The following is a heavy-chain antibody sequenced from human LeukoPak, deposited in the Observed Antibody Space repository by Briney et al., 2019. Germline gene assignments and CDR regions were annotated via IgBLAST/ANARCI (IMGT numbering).Heavy chain of an antibody. CDR1: GGSFSGYY. V-gene: IGHV4-34*01. Sequence: ASGTLSLTCAVYGGSFSGYYWSWIRQPPGKGLEWIGEINHSGSTNYNPSLKSRVTISVDTSKNQFSLKLSSVTAADTAVYYCARGGTGGRFRPVYYYMDVWGKGTTVTVSS. CDR3: ARGGTGGRFRPVYYYMDV. D-gene: IGHD1/OR15-1a*01. J-gene: IGHJ6*03. CDR2: INHSGST.